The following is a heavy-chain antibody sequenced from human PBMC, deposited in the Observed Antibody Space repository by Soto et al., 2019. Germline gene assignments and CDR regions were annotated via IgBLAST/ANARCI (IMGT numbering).Heavy chain of an antibody. CDR2: ISTDNTHR. CDR1: GYNFLTYG. D-gene: IGHD3-10*01. Sequence: ASVKVSCKASGYNFLTYGISWLRQAPGRGLEWMGWISTDNTHRNYAQNFQERVTMTTDTSTNTAYMELGSLRSDDTAIYYCARDRPGISVIRAVKTYNYFDPWGQWTLVTVSS. CDR3: ARDRPGISVIRAVKTYNYFDP. V-gene: IGHV1-18*01. J-gene: IGHJ5*02.